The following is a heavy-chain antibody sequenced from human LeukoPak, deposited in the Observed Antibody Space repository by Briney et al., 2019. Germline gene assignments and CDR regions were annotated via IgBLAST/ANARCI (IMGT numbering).Heavy chain of an antibody. Sequence: GGSLRLSCAASGFTFSSYAMGWVRQAPGKGLEWVPLISASGDTTYYADSVRGRFTISRDNSENTLYLQMNSLRAEDTAVYYCAKRYCTSTSCSFFDSWGQGTLVTVSS. CDR3: AKRYCTSTSCSFFDS. V-gene: IGHV3-23*01. CDR1: GFTFSSYA. D-gene: IGHD2-2*01. J-gene: IGHJ4*02. CDR2: ISASGDTT.